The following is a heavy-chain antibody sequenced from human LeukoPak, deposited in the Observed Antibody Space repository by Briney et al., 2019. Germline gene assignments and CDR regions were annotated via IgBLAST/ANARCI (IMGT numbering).Heavy chain of an antibody. V-gene: IGHV4-61*10. CDR2: IYYSGST. Sequence: SETLSLTCSVSGGSISSSNYYWSWIRQPAGKGLEWIGYIYYSGSTNYNPSLKSRVTISVDTSKNQFSLKLSSVTAADTAVYYCARQPYGSGNDYWGQGTLVTVSS. CDR1: GGSISSSNYY. CDR3: ARQPYGSGNDY. D-gene: IGHD3-10*01. J-gene: IGHJ4*02.